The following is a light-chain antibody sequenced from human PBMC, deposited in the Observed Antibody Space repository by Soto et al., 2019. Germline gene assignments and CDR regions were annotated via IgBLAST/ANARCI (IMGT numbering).Light chain of an antibody. V-gene: IGKV3-20*01. J-gene: IGKJ1*01. CDR1: QFVSSR. CDR2: GTS. CDR3: QHYGSSRT. Sequence: DIVVTQSPATLSASPGERVTLSCRASQFVSSRLAWYQRRPGQVPRLLIYGTSSRATGIPERFSGSGSGTDFTLTISRLEPEDFAVYYCQHYGSSRTFGQGTKVDIK.